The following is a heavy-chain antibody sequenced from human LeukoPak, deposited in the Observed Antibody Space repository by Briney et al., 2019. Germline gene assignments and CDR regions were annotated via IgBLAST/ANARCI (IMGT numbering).Heavy chain of an antibody. J-gene: IGHJ4*02. CDR2: ISGSAAGT. CDR1: GFTFSTYG. Sequence: GGSLRLSCAASGFTFSTYGMSWVRQAPGTGLEWVSAISGSAAGTFYSDSVKGRFTISRDYSKNTLSLQMNSLRVEDTAVYYCAKYSGYAGYYFDSWGQGTLVTVSS. CDR3: AKYSGYAGYYFDS. D-gene: IGHD5-12*01. V-gene: IGHV3-23*01.